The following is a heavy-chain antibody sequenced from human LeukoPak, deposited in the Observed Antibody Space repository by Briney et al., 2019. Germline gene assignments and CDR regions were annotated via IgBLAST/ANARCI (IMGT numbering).Heavy chain of an antibody. V-gene: IGHV3-23*01. Sequence: GGSLRLSCAASGFTFSSYGMSWVRQAPGKGLEWVSSISIRGDSTYYADSVKGRFTISRDNSKNTLYLQMNSLRAEDTAVYYCAKDLLGTTVRAPYYMDVWGKGTTVTVSS. CDR3: AKDLLGTTVRAPYYMDV. J-gene: IGHJ6*03. D-gene: IGHD1-7*01. CDR2: ISIRGDST. CDR1: GFTFSSYG.